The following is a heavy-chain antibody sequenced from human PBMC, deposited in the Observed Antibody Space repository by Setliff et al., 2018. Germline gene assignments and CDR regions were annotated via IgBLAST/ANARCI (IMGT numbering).Heavy chain of an antibody. CDR1: GFTFSSYS. CDR3: ASVIKEQRLVTHDAFDI. Sequence: GGSLRLSCAASGFTFSSYSMNWVRQAPGKGLEWVSYISSSSSTIYYADSVKGRFTISRDNAKNSLYLKMNSLRAEDTAVYYCASVIKEQRLVTHDAFDIWGQGTMVTVSS. J-gene: IGHJ3*02. V-gene: IGHV3-48*04. D-gene: IGHD6-13*01. CDR2: ISSSSSTI.